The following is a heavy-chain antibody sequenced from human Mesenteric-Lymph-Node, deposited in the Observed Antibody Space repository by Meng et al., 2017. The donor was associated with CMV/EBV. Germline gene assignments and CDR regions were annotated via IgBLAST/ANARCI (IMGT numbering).Heavy chain of an antibody. Sequence: ASVKVSCKASGYTFNNYGISWVRQAPGQGLEWMGWINTYTGYTNYAQDFQGGVTMTTDTSTNTSYMELRSLTSDDTAVYYCARNGYYYDSSGYYLHWGQGTLVTVSS. J-gene: IGHJ4*02. V-gene: IGHV1-18*01. D-gene: IGHD3-22*01. CDR3: ARNGYYYDSSGYYLH. CDR1: GYTFNNYG. CDR2: INTYTGYT.